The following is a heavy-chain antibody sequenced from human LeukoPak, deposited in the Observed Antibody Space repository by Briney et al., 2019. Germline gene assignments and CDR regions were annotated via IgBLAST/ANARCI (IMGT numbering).Heavy chain of an antibody. V-gene: IGHV3-21*04. J-gene: IGHJ4*02. Sequence: GGSLRLSCAASGFTFSSYSMNWVRQAPGKGLEWVSSISSSSSYIYYADSVKGRFTISRDNAKNSLYLQMNSLRPEDTALYYCAKDNTAAPDAPFDHWGQGTLVTVSS. D-gene: IGHD1-14*01. CDR3: AKDNTAAPDAPFDH. CDR1: GFTFSSYS. CDR2: ISSSSSYI.